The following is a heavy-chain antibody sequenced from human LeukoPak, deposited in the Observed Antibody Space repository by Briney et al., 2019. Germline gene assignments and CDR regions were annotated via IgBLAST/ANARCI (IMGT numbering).Heavy chain of an antibody. J-gene: IGHJ6*04. Sequence: GGSLRLSCAASGFTLSTYDMNWVRQAPGKGLEWVSDISSSSSTIHYADSVKGRFTISRDNAKNSLYLQMNSLRAEDTAVYYCAELGITMIGGVWGKGTTVTISS. CDR2: ISSSSSTI. V-gene: IGHV3-48*04. D-gene: IGHD3-10*02. CDR1: GFTLSTYD. CDR3: AELGITMIGGV.